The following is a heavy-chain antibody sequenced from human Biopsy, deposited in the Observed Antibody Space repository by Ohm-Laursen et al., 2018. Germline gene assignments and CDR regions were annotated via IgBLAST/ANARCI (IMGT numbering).Heavy chain of an antibody. J-gene: IGHJ4*02. CDR2: FNSDGTDT. V-gene: IGHV3-74*01. CDR3: AKAGRGYIDY. D-gene: IGHD5-18*01. CDR1: EFTFSSSW. Sequence: SLRLSCAASEFTFSSSWMHWVRQAPGKGLEWVSRFNSDGTDTTYADSVKGRFTISRDNAKNTLYLQMNSLRVEDTAVYYCAKAGRGYIDYWGQGTLVIVSS.